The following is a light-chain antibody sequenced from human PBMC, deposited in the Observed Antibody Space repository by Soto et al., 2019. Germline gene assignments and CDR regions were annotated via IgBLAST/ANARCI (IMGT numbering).Light chain of an antibody. J-gene: IGLJ1*01. CDR2: DNS. CDR1: KIGSKS. V-gene: IGLV3-21*02. CDR3: QLWDSITDRYV. Sequence: SYALTQPPSVSVAPGQTATVTCGENKIGSKSVHWYQQKPGQAPVLVVYDNSDRPSGIPERFSGSNSGSTATLTISRVEAGDEADYYCQLWDSITDRYVFGTGTKVTV.